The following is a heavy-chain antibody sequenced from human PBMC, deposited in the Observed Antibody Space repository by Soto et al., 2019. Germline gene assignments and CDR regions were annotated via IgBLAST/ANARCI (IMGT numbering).Heavy chain of an antibody. CDR1: GYTFTGYY. CDR3: ARGRPGGYYYDSSGSDY. Sequence: QVQLVQSGAEVKKPGASVKVSCKASGYTFTGYYMHWVRQAPGQGLEWMGWINPNSGGTNYAQKFQGRVTMTRDTSISTAYVELSRLRSDDTAVYYCARGRPGGYYYDSSGSDYWGQGTLVTVSS. V-gene: IGHV1-2*02. J-gene: IGHJ4*02. D-gene: IGHD3-22*01. CDR2: INPNSGGT.